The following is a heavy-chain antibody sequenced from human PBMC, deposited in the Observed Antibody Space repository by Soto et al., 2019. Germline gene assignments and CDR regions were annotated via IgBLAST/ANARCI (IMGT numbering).Heavy chain of an antibody. CDR1: GGSISNYY. J-gene: IGHJ4*02. D-gene: IGHD5-12*01. CDR2: IHYSGNT. V-gene: IGHV4-59*08. CDR3: ARSNIVARLLDY. Sequence: LSLTCTVSGGSISNYYWSWIRQPPGKGLEWIGYIHYSGNTKYNPSLKSRVTISADTSKNQFSLKLTSVTAADTAVYYCARSNIVARLLDYWGQGTLVTVSS.